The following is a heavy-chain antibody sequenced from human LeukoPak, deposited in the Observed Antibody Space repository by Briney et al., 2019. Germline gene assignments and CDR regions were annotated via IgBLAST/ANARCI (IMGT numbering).Heavy chain of an antibody. CDR3: ARDSGGHPDSSGYSPYFDY. D-gene: IGHD3-22*01. J-gene: IGHJ4*02. V-gene: IGHV1-69*13. CDR2: IIPIFGTA. Sequence: GASVKVSCKASGGTFSSYAISWVRQAPGQGLEWMGGIIPIFGTANYAQKFQGRVTITADESTSTAYMELSSLRSEDTAVYYCARDSGGHPDSSGYSPYFDYWGQGTLVTVSS. CDR1: GGTFSSYA.